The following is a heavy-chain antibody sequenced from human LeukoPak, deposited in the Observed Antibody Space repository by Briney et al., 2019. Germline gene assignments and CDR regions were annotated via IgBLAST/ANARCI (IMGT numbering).Heavy chain of an antibody. V-gene: IGHV4-59*01. CDR1: GGSISSYY. CDR3: ARETRTYGMDV. Sequence: SETLSLTCTVSGGSISSYYWSWIRQPPGKGLEWIGYIYYSGSTSYNPSLKSRVTISVDTSKNQFSLKLSSVTAADTAVYYCARETRTYGMDVWGQGTTVTVSS. J-gene: IGHJ6*02. CDR2: IYYSGST.